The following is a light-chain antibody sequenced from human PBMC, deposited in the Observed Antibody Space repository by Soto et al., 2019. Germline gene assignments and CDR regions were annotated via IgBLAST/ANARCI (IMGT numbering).Light chain of an antibody. CDR2: GNS. CDR3: QSYDSSLSGSSV. V-gene: IGLV1-40*01. Sequence: QSALTQPPSVSGAPGQRVTISCTGSSSNIGAGYDVHWYQQLPGTAPKLLIYGNSNRPSGVPDRFSGPKSGTSASLAITGLQAEDEADYYCQSYDSSLSGSSVFGTGTKVTVL. J-gene: IGLJ1*01. CDR1: SSNIGAGYD.